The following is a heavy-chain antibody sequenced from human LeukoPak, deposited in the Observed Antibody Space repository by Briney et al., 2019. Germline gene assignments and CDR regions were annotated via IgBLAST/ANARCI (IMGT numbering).Heavy chain of an antibody. Sequence: GGSLRLSCAASGFTFSGSAMHWVRQASGKGLEWVGRIRSKANSHATAYAASVKGRFTISRDDSKNTAYLQMNSLKTEDTAVYYCTRRSGSYYNDFDYWGQGTLVTVSS. J-gene: IGHJ4*02. CDR3: TRRSGSYYNDFDY. CDR1: GFTFSGSA. D-gene: IGHD3-10*01. CDR2: IRSKANSHAT. V-gene: IGHV3-73*01.